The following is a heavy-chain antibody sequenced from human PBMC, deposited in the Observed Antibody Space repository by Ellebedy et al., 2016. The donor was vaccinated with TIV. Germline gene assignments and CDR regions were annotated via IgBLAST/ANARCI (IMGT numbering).Heavy chain of an antibody. D-gene: IGHD3-9*01. J-gene: IGHJ3*01. Sequence: SGPTLVKPTETPTLTCAFSGFSLTTSAVRMSWIRQPPGKALEWLARIDGDDSTVYNSSLQARLTVSKDTSNNDVVLTMTNMDPVDTATYYSAHIMTGTVAFDVWGQGIMVTVSS. CDR3: AHIMTGTVAFDV. V-gene: IGHV2-70*04. CDR1: GFSLTTSAVR. CDR2: IDGDDST.